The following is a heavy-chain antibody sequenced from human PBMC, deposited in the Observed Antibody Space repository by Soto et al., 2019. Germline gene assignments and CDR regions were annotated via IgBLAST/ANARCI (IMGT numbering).Heavy chain of an antibody. D-gene: IGHD3-10*01. CDR2: IYYSANT. CDR1: GGSISSGGYY. V-gene: IGHV4-31*02. Sequence: QVQRQESGPGLVKPSQTLSLTCSVSGGSISSGGYYWSWIRQPPGKGLEWIGYIYYSANTHYNPSLKGRVSISADTSKNQFSLNLSSVTAADTAVYYCARSGGNSYYYGMDVWGQGTTVTVSS. CDR3: ARSGGNSYYYGMDV. J-gene: IGHJ6*02.